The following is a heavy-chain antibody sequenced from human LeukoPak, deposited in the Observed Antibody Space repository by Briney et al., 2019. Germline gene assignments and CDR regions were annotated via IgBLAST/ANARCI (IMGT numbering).Heavy chain of an antibody. CDR3: ARLMLKYYYDSSGYGAFDI. V-gene: IGHV1-69*13. J-gene: IGHJ3*02. D-gene: IGHD3-22*01. Sequence: SVKVSCKASGYTFTSYAMHWVRQAPGQGLEWMGGIIPIFGTANYAQKFQGRVTITADESTSTAYMELSSLRSEDTAVYYCARLMLKYYYDSSGYGAFDIWGQGTMVTVSS. CDR1: GYTFTSYA. CDR2: IIPIFGTA.